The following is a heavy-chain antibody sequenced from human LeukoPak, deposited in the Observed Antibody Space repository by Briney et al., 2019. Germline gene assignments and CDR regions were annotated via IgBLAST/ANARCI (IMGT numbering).Heavy chain of an antibody. D-gene: IGHD3-3*01. CDR1: AYTFTSCG. J-gene: IGHJ4*02. CDR2: ISAYNGNT. V-gene: IGHV1-18*01. CDR3: ARVTKDFWSGYYRDYFDY. Sequence: ASVTVSCKASAYTFTSCGISWVRQAPGQGLEWMGWISAYNGNTNYAQKIQGRVTMTTDTSTSTAYMELRSLRSDDTAVYYCARVTKDFWSGYYRDYFDYWGQGTLVTVSS.